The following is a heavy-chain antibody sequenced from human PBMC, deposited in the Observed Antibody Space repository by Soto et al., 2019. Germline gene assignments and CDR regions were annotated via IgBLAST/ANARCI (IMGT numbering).Heavy chain of an antibody. Sequence: PGGSLRLSCSASGFNFSRYWTHWVRQVPGRGLVWVSHINSDGSRTTYADSVKGRFTISRDNAKNTLYLQMNSLRAEDTAVYYCAGDLSSCSSARCYSYYYGMDVWGQGTTVTVSS. CDR1: GFNFSRYW. CDR3: AGDLSSCSSARCYSYYYGMDV. D-gene: IGHD2-2*01. V-gene: IGHV3-74*01. J-gene: IGHJ6*02. CDR2: INSDGSRT.